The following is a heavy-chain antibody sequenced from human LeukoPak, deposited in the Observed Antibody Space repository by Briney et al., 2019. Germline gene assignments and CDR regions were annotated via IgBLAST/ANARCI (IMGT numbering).Heavy chain of an antibody. CDR2: INHSGST. CDR3: ARALRWLHGTYYFDY. J-gene: IGHJ4*02. V-gene: IGHV4-34*01. Sequence: KPSETLSLTCAVYGGSFSGYYWSWIRQPPGKGLEWIGEINHSGSTNYNPSLKSRVTISVDTSKNQFSLKLSSVTAADTAVYYCARALRWLHGTYYFDYWGQGTLVTVSS. D-gene: IGHD5-24*01. CDR1: GGSFSGYY.